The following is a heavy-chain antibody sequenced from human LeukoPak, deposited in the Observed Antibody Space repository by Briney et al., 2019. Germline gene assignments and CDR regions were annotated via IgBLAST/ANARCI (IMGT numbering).Heavy chain of an antibody. Sequence: GGSLRLSCAASGFTFSNARMNWVRQAPGKGLEWVGRIKSKTDGGTTDYAAPVKGRFTISRDDSKNTLYLQMNSLKTEDTAVYYCTVIVPAAMGFDYWGQGTLVTVSS. CDR3: TVIVPAAMGFDY. V-gene: IGHV3-15*07. CDR1: GFTFSNAR. D-gene: IGHD2-2*01. CDR2: IKSKTDGGTT. J-gene: IGHJ4*02.